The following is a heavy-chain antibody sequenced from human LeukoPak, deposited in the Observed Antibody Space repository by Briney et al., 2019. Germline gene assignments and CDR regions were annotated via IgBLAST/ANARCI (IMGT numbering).Heavy chain of an antibody. J-gene: IGHJ2*01. V-gene: IGHV1-2*02. D-gene: IGHD3-22*01. Sequence: ASVKVSCKASGYTFTGYYMHWVRQAPGQGLEWMGWINPNSGGTNYAQKFQGRVTMTRDTSISTAYMELSRLRSDDTAVYYCAINPDSSGGGSDWYFDLWGRGTLVTVPP. CDR3: AINPDSSGGGSDWYFDL. CDR2: INPNSGGT. CDR1: GYTFTGYY.